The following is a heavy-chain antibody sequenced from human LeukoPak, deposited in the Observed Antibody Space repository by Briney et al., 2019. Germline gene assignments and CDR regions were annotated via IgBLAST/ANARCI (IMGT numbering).Heavy chain of an antibody. J-gene: IGHJ5*02. CDR2: IYATGST. CDR1: GGSISSYY. CDR3: SKHGSVRSPLGP. V-gene: IGHV4-4*09. D-gene: IGHD3-10*01. Sequence: SETLSLTCTVSGGSISSYYWSWIRQPPGKGLEWIGYIYATGSTNYNPSLKSRVTISVDTSKNQFSLNLRSVTAADTAVYYCSKHGSVRSPLGPWGQGTLVTVSS.